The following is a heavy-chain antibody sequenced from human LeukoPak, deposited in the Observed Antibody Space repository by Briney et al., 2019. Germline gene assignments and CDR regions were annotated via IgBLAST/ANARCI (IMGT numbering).Heavy chain of an antibody. D-gene: IGHD3-22*01. CDR2: ISAYNGNT. Sequence: ASVKVSCKASGYTFTSSVINWVRQAPGQGLEWMGWISAYNGNTNYAQKLQGRVTMTTDTSTSTAYMELRSLRSDDTAVYYCARVDYDSRTGDYWGQGTLVTVSS. J-gene: IGHJ4*02. V-gene: IGHV1-18*01. CDR1: GYTFTSSV. CDR3: ARVDYDSRTGDY.